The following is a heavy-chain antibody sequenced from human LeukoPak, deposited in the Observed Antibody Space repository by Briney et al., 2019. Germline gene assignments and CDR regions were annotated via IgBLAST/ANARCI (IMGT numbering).Heavy chain of an antibody. Sequence: SETLSLTCAVYGGSFSGYYWSWIRQPPGKGLEWIGEINHSGSTNYNPSLKSRVTISVDTSKNQFSLELSSVTAADTAVYYCARDRRDGYNYHLYWYFDLWGRGTLVTVSS. D-gene: IGHD5-24*01. J-gene: IGHJ2*01. V-gene: IGHV4-34*01. CDR3: ARDRRDGYNYHLYWYFDL. CDR2: INHSGST. CDR1: GGSFSGYY.